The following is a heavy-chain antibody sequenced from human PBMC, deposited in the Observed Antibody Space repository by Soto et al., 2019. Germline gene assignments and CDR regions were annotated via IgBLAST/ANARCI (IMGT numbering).Heavy chain of an antibody. D-gene: IGHD3-3*01. CDR2: SYYNGDT. Sequence: SETLSLTCTVSGDSVTSTSYYWSWVRQSPGKGLEWIGYSYYNGDTNYNPSLKSRVTISVDTSKNQFSLKLTSVTAADTGVYYCAREGGVLRLSNWFDSWGQGIQVTVTS. CDR3: AREGGVLRLSNWFDS. V-gene: IGHV4-61*01. CDR1: GDSVTSTSYY. J-gene: IGHJ5*01.